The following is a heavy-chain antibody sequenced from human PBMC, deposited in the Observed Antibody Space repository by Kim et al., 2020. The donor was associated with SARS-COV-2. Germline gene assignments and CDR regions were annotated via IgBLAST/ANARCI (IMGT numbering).Heavy chain of an antibody. CDR3: TTGTTHYDFWSGPGTPPTDY. CDR2: IKSKTDGGTT. D-gene: IGHD3-3*01. Sequence: GGSLRLSCAASGFTFSNAWMSWVRQAPGKGLEWVGRIKSKTDGGTTDYAAPVRGRFTISRDDSKNTLYLQMNSLKTEATAVYYCTTGTTHYDFWSGPGTPPTDYWGQGNLVTVSS. CDR1: GFTFSNAW. J-gene: IGHJ4*02. V-gene: IGHV3-15*01.